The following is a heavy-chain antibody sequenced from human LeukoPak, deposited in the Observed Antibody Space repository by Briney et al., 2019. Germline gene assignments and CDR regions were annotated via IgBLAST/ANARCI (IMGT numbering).Heavy chain of an antibody. CDR3: ASSPRGTEYFHH. J-gene: IGHJ1*01. Sequence: SETLSLTCTVSGDSVSSYYWSWIRQPPGKGLEWIGYVSYSGSATYNPSLRGRVTISIDTSKNQFSLKLRSVTAADAAVYYCASSPRGTEYFHHWGQGTPVTVSS. CDR1: GDSVSSYY. CDR2: VSYSGSA. D-gene: IGHD3-10*01. V-gene: IGHV4-59*08.